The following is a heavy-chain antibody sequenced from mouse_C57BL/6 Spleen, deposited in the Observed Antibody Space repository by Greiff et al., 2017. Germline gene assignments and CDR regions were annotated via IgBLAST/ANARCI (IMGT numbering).Heavy chain of an antibody. J-gene: IGHJ3*01. D-gene: IGHD2-3*01. CDR1: GYTFTDYE. Sequence: QVQLKQSGAELVRPGASVTLSCKASGYTFTDYEMHWVKQTPVHGLEWIGAIDPETGGTAYNQKFKGKAILTADKSSSTAYMELRSLTSEDSAVYYCTRGDDGRFAYWGQGTLVTVSA. CDR3: TRGDDGRFAY. CDR2: IDPETGGT. V-gene: IGHV1-15*01.